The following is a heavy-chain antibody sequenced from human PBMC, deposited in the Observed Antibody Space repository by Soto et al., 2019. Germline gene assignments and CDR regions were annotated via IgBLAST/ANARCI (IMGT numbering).Heavy chain of an antibody. V-gene: IGHV3-33*01. J-gene: IGHJ4*02. CDR1: GFNFGRSG. Sequence: QVQMVESGGGVVQPGTSLRLSCVASGFNFGRSGMHWVRQAPGGALEWVAIIWFDGSKKYYADSVKGRLTVSRDNSNNTLYLQMDSLRGDDTAVYYCARDLNTGYIDYWGQGTLVTVSS. CDR3: ARDLNTGYIDY. D-gene: IGHD5-12*01. CDR2: IWFDGSKK.